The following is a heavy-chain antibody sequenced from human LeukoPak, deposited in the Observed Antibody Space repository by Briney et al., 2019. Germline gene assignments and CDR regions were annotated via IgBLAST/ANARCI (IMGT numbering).Heavy chain of an antibody. CDR2: IKEDESEI. V-gene: IGHV3-7*01. CDR1: GFTLNNYW. CDR3: AGSSGWLFDY. Sequence: GGSLRLSCVGTGFTLNNYWMNWVRQAPGKGLEWVANIKEDESEIYYVDSVQGRFTISRDNTKNSVYLQMNSLRAEDTAVYYCAGSSGWLFDYWGQGTLVAVSS. D-gene: IGHD6-19*01. J-gene: IGHJ4*02.